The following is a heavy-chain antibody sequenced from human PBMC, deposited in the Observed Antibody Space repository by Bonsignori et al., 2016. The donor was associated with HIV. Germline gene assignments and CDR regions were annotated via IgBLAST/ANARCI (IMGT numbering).Heavy chain of an antibody. CDR3: AREGRHGFAAFPSDY. D-gene: IGHD2-21*02. CDR2: INQNGRDK. Sequence: WIRQPPGKGLEWVANINQNGRDKYYEDSVKGRFTISRDNAKNALFLQIDSLTAEDTAVYYCAREGRHGFAAFPSDYWGQGTLVTVSS. V-gene: IGHV3-7*03. J-gene: IGHJ4*02.